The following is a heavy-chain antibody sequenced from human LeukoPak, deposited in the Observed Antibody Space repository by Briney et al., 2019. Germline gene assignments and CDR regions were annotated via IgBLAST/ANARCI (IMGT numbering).Heavy chain of an antibody. D-gene: IGHD3-10*01. Sequence: GGSLRLSCAASGFTFTTYWMGWVRQAPGKGLEWVANIKQDGSEQYYVDSVKGRFTISRDNAKNSLSLQMDSLRAEDTAVYYCARPLMYYYGSETYFWFDPWGQGTLVTVSS. J-gene: IGHJ5*02. V-gene: IGHV3-7*01. CDR3: ARPLMYYYGSETYFWFDP. CDR2: IKQDGSEQ. CDR1: GFTFTTYW.